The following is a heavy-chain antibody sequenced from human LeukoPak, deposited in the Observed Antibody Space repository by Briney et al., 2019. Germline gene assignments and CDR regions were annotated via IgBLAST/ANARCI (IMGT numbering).Heavy chain of an antibody. CDR2: IYYSGST. Sequence: SETLSLTCTVSGGSITSYYWSWIRQPPGKGLEWIGYIYYSGSTNYNPSLKSRVTISLDTSKNQFSLKLSSVTAADTAVYYCARGGGISHYYYYMDVWGKGTTVTISS. V-gene: IGHV4-59*01. CDR1: GGSITSYY. J-gene: IGHJ6*03. D-gene: IGHD6-13*01. CDR3: ARGGGISHYYYYMDV.